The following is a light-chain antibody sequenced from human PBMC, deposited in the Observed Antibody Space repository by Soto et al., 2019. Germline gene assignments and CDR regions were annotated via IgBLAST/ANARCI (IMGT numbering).Light chain of an antibody. CDR1: SSDVGGYNY. J-gene: IGLJ1*01. CDR2: DVR. V-gene: IGLV2-14*01. CDR3: SSYSSSGTLDYV. Sequence: QSALTQPASVSGSPGQSITISYTGTSSDVGGYNYVSWYQQHPGKAPKLMIYDVRNRPSGVPNRFSGSKSGNTASLTISGLQAEDEADYYCSSYSSSGTLDYVFGTGTKVTVL.